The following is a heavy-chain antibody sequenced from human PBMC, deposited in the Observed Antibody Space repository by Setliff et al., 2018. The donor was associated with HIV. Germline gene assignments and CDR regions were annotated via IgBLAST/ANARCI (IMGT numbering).Heavy chain of an antibody. V-gene: IGHV1-18*01. CDR2: ISVYNDNT. CDR3: ARSPGVATITIFDY. J-gene: IGHJ4*02. D-gene: IGHD5-12*01. Sequence: ASVKVSCKASGYTFSTYGISWVRQAPGQGLEWMGWISVYNDNTNYAQKFQGRVTMTTDTSTNTAYMELRSLRSDDTAVYYCARSPGVATITIFDYWGQGTLVTVSS. CDR1: GYTFSTYG.